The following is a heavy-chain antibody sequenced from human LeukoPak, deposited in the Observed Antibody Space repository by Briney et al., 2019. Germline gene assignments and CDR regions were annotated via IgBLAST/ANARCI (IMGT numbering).Heavy chain of an antibody. J-gene: IGHJ5*02. CDR1: GFTFSSYA. Sequence: GRSLRLSCAASGFTFSSYAVHWVRQAPGKGLEWVAVISYDGSNKYYADSVKGRFTISRDNSKNTLYLQMNSLRAEDTAVYYCARGYYDSSGYYPNWFDPWGQGTLVTVSS. CDR2: ISYDGSNK. D-gene: IGHD3-22*01. CDR3: ARGYYDSSGYYPNWFDP. V-gene: IGHV3-30*04.